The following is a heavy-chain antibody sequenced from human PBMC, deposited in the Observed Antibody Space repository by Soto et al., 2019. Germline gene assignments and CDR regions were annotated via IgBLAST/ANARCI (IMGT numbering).Heavy chain of an antibody. CDR2: INHSVST. J-gene: IGHJ6*02. CDR1: GGSFSGYY. CDR3: ARGKLPDYYYYGMDV. Sequence: PSETLSLTCAVYGGSFSGYYWSWIRQPPGKGLEWIGEINHSVSTNYNPSLKSRVTISVDASKNQFSLKLSSVTAADTAVYYCARGKLPDYYYYGMDVWGQGTRVTFSS. V-gene: IGHV4-34*01.